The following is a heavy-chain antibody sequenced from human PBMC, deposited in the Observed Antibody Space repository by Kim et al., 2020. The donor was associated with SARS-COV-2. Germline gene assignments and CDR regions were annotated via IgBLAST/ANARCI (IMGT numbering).Heavy chain of an antibody. CDR2: ISGSGGST. CDR3: AKEARWFYVESPGYDGY. V-gene: IGHV3-23*01. Sequence: GGSLRLSCAASGFNFNNYAMNWVRQAPGKGLEWVCTISGSGGSTFYADSVKGRFTISRDKSKNTLYLQMNSLRAEDTALYYCAKEARWFYVESPGYDGYWGQGTRVSVSS. J-gene: IGHJ4*02. CDR1: GFNFNNYA. D-gene: IGHD3-9*01.